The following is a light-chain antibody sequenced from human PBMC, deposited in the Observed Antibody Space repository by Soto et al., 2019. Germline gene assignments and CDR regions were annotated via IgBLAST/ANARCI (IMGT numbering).Light chain of an antibody. J-gene: IGLJ1*01. CDR3: FSYANSSAGV. CDR2: EVT. Sequence: QSVLAQPISVSGSPGQSVTISCAGTRDDIGGYDYVSWYQQHPGNAPKLLVYEVTNRPSGVSDRFSGSKSGNTASLTISGLQAEDEADYYCFSYANSSAGVFGAGTKVTVL. CDR1: RDDIGGYDY. V-gene: IGLV2-14*01.